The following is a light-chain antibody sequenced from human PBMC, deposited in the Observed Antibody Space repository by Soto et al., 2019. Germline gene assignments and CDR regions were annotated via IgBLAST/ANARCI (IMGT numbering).Light chain of an antibody. V-gene: IGKV1-39*01. Sequence: DIQMTQSPSSLSASVGDRVTITCRASQSISTYLSWYQQRPGKAPKLLIYAAFSLQSGVPSRFSGSGSGTEITLTISTLQPDDFATYYCQQSFSSPTFGGGTKLEI. CDR3: QQSFSSPT. CDR1: QSISTY. J-gene: IGKJ4*01. CDR2: AAF.